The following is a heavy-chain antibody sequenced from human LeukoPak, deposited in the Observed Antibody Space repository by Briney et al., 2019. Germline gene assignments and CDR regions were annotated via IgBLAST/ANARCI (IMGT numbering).Heavy chain of an antibody. J-gene: IGHJ4*02. D-gene: IGHD3-22*01. V-gene: IGHV1-8*01. CDR2: MNPNSGNT. CDR1: GYTFTSYD. CDR3: ARGLTYDSSTYYISIPLDY. Sequence: ASVKVSCKASGYTFTSYDINWVRQAPGQGLEWMGWMNPNSGNTGYAQKVQGRVTMTRNTSISTAYMELSSLRSEDTAVYYCARGLTYDSSTYYISIPLDYWGQGTLVTVSS.